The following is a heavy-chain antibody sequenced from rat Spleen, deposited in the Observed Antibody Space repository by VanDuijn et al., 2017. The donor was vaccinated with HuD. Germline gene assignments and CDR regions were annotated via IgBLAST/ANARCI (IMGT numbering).Heavy chain of an antibody. D-gene: IGHD1-6*01. CDR2: ISPDGSST. CDR3: ARQRMYTTDYYYGGWFAY. V-gene: IGHV5-7*01. CDR1: GFTFSDYY. Sequence: EVQLVESDGGLVQPGRSLKLSCAASGFTFSDYYMAWVRQAPGEGLEWISSISPDGSSTYYRDSVKGRFTISRDNAKSTLYLQMDSLRSEDTATYYCARQRMYTTDYYYGGWFAYWGQGTLVTVSS. J-gene: IGHJ3*01.